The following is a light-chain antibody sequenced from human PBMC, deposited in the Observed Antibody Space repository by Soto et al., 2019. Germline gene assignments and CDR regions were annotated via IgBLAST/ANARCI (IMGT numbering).Light chain of an antibody. V-gene: IGLV2-14*01. CDR1: SSDIGAYDY. Sequence: QSALTQPASVSGSPGQSITISCSGTSSDIGAYDYVSWYQQHPGKAPKLMIYEVSNRPSGVSDRFSGSKSGNTASLTISGLQTEDEADYYCSSYTRSITLIFGGGTKVTVL. J-gene: IGLJ2*01. CDR2: EVS. CDR3: SSYTRSITLI.